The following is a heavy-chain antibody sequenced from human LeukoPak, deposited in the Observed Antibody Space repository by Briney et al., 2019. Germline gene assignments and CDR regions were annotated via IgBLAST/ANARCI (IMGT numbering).Heavy chain of an antibody. V-gene: IGHV3-11*01. CDR3: ARDPGSGYEEHFDY. CDR1: GFIFSDYY. J-gene: IGHJ4*02. Sequence: SGGSLRLSCAASGFIFSDYYMSWIRQAPGKGLEWVSYISSSGSTMYYTDSVKGRFTISRDNAKDSLYLQMNSLRAEDTAVYYCARDPGSGYEEHFDYWGQGTLVTVSS. CDR2: ISSSGSTM. D-gene: IGHD5-12*01.